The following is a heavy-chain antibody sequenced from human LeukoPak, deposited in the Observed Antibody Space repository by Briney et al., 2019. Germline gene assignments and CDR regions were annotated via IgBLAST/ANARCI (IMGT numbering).Heavy chain of an antibody. D-gene: IGHD6-13*01. CDR3: AKSYIGIAAAGTVDY. V-gene: IGHV3-48*01. CDR1: GFTFSSYS. J-gene: IGHJ4*02. Sequence: GGSLRLSCAASGFTFSSYSMNWVRQAPGKGLEWLSDSVKGRFTISRDNAKNSLYLQMNSLRAEDTAVYYCAKSYIGIAAAGTVDYWGQGTLVTVSS.